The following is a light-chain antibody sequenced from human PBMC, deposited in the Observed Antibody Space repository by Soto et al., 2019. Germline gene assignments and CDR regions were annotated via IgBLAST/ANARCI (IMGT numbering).Light chain of an antibody. V-gene: IGLV2-14*01. J-gene: IGLJ2*01. CDR1: SSDVGGYIY. CDR2: EVS. Sequence: QSALPQPASLSGSPGQSITISCTGTSSDVGGYIYVSWYQQHPGKAPKLVIYEVSDRPSGVSNRFSGSKSGDTASLTISGLQAEDEAYYYCSSYTTSSTMIFGGGTKLTVL. CDR3: SSYTTSSTMI.